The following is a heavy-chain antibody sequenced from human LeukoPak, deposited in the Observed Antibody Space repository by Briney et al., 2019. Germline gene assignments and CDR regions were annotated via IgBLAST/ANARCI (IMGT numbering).Heavy chain of an antibody. D-gene: IGHD2-2*01. V-gene: IGHV3-9*01. J-gene: IGHJ4*02. CDR2: ISWNSGSI. Sequence: GGSLRLSCAASGFTFSNYAMNWVRQAPGKGLEWVSGISWNSGSIGYADSVKGRLTISRDNAKNSLYLQMNSLRAEDTALYYCAKGYCSSTSCYPLDYWGQGTLVTVSS. CDR1: GFTFSNYA. CDR3: AKGYCSSTSCYPLDY.